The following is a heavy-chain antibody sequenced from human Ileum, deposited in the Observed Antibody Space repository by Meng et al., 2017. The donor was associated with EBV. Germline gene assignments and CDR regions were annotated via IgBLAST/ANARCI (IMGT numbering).Heavy chain of an antibody. CDR2: IYHNGGT. CDR1: GGSITERNS. D-gene: IGHD5-18*01. J-gene: IGHJ4*02. Sequence: QLQESVPGLLKPSGTLALTCAVSGGSITERNSWSWVRQPPGQGLEWIGEIYHNGGTNYNPSLKSRVTISVDKSKNEISLKLRSVTAADTAVYYCARWAFIYSYGFDNWGQGTLVTVSS. CDR3: ARWAFIYSYGFDN. V-gene: IGHV4-4*02.